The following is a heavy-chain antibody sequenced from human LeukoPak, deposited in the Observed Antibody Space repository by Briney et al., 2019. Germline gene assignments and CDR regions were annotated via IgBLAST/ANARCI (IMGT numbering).Heavy chain of an antibody. CDR2: IYYSGST. Sequence: PSETLSLTCTVSNGSISSYYWNWIRLPPGKGLEWIGYIYYSGSTYYNPSLKSRVTISVDTSKNQFSLNLSSVTAADTAVYYCARANGAYEPFDFWGQGTLVTVSS. CDR3: ARANGAYEPFDF. V-gene: IGHV4-59*01. D-gene: IGHD5-12*01. J-gene: IGHJ4*02. CDR1: NGSISSYY.